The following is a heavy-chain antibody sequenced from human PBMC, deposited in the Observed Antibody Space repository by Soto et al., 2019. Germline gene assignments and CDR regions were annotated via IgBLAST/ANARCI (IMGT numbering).Heavy chain of an antibody. V-gene: IGHV4-39*01. Sequence: SETLFLTCTVSGGSISSSSYYWGWIRQPPGKGLEWIGSIYYSGSTYYNPSLKSRVTISVDTSKNQFSLKLSSVTAADTAVYYCARLLRYFDWLSQYGMDVWGQGTTVTVSS. D-gene: IGHD3-9*01. CDR1: GGSISSSSYY. CDR2: IYYSGST. CDR3: ARLLRYFDWLSQYGMDV. J-gene: IGHJ6*02.